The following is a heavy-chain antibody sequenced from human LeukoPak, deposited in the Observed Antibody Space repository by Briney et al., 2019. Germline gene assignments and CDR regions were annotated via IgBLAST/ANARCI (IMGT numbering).Heavy chain of an antibody. Sequence: GGSLRLSCVSSGFTFGDYSMSWFRQAPGKGLEWVSYLSRSGINIYYADSVKGRFTISRDNAKNSLYLQMNSLRAEDTAVYYCARRVIVVGLDYWGQGTLVTVSS. D-gene: IGHD3-22*01. V-gene: IGHV3-11*04. CDR3: ARRVIVVGLDY. J-gene: IGHJ4*02. CDR1: GFTFGDYS. CDR2: LSRSGINI.